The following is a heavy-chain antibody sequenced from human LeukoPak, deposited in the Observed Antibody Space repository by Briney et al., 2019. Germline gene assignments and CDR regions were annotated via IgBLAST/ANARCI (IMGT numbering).Heavy chain of an antibody. CDR3: AKGSGYCSGGSCPPTSTTFDY. J-gene: IGHJ4*02. D-gene: IGHD2-15*01. Sequence: GGSLRLSCAASGFTFDDYAMHWVRQAPGKGLDWVSGISWNSGSIGYADSVKGRFTISRDNAKNSLYLQMNSLRAEDTALYYCAKGSGYCSGGSCPPTSTTFDYWGQGTLVTVSS. CDR2: ISWNSGSI. CDR1: GFTFDDYA. V-gene: IGHV3-9*01.